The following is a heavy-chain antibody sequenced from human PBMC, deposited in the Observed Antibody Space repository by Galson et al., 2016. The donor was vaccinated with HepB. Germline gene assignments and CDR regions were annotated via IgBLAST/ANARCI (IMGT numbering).Heavy chain of an antibody. D-gene: IGHD1-26*01. CDR3: ARDRRGGSNTLDY. J-gene: IGHJ4*02. CDR1: GFIFRGYG. Sequence: SLRLSCAGSGFIFRGYGMHWVRQAPGKGLEWVAVISYDGSNEYYADSVKGRFTISRDNSKNTLYLHMNSLRAEDTAVYYWARDRRGGSNTLDYWGQGTLVTVSS. CDR2: ISYDGSNE. V-gene: IGHV3-30*03.